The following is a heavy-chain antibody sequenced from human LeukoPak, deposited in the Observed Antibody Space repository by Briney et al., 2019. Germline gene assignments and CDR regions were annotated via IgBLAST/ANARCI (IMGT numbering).Heavy chain of an antibody. CDR2: INSDGSGT. CDR1: GFTFSSYW. D-gene: IGHD3-22*01. J-gene: IGHJ4*02. V-gene: IGHV3-74*01. CDR3: ARTAYDSSAYYDY. Sequence: SGGSLRLSCAASGFTFSSYWMHWVRQAPGKGLVWVSRINSDGSGTTYADSVKGRFTISRDNAENTLYLQMNSLRAEDTAVYYCARTAYDSSAYYDYWGQGILVTVSS.